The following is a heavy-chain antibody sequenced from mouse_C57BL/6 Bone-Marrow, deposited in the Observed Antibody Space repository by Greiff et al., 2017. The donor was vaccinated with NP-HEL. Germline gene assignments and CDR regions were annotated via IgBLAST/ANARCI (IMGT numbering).Heavy chain of an antibody. CDR1: GYTFTSYW. Sequence: VQLQQSGAELVKPGASVKMSCKASGYTFTSYWITWVKQRPGQGLEWIGDIYPGSGSTNYNEKFKSKATLTVDTSSSTAFMQLSSLTSEDSAVYYCARGYDYHFAYWGQGTLVTVSA. D-gene: IGHD2-4*01. V-gene: IGHV1-55*01. CDR3: ARGYDYHFAY. J-gene: IGHJ3*01. CDR2: IYPGSGST.